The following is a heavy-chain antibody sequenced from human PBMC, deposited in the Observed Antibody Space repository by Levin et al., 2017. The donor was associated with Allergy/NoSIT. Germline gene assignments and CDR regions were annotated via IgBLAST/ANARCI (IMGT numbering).Heavy chain of an antibody. V-gene: IGHV3-49*03. CDR2: IRSNAHGGTK. J-gene: IGHJ4*02. CDR1: GFTFGDYA. D-gene: IGHD6-25*01. CDR3: TRVLVAAGPRLDY. Sequence: GGSLRLSCTVSGFTFGDYAMKWFRQAPGKGLEWVSFIRSNAHGGTKEYAASVKGRFTMSRDDSKSIAYLQMNSLKIEDTAVYFCTRVLVAAGPRLDYWGQGTLVTVSS.